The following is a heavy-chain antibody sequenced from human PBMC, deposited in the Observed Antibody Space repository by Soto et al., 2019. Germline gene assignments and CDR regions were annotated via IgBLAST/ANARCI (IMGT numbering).Heavy chain of an antibody. CDR2: IIPIFGTA. CDR3: ARGVDGSSGSYSREGGY. Sequence: QVQLVQSGAEVKKPGSSVKVSCKASEGTFSSYAISWVRQAPGQGLEWMGGIIPIFGTANYAQKFQGRVTITADESTSTAYMELSSLRSEDTAVSYCARGVDGSSGSYSREGGYWGQGTLVTVSS. D-gene: IGHD3-22*01. V-gene: IGHV1-69*12. J-gene: IGHJ4*02. CDR1: EGTFSSYA.